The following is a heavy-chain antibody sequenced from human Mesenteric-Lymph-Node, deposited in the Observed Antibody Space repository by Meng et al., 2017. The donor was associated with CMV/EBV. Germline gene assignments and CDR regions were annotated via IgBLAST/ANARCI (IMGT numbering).Heavy chain of an antibody. CDR1: GGSSSGYY. CDR3: ARGSSYDILTGYFDY. Sequence: LSGAGRLRPSDHLSVTCAVYGGSSSGYYGNWIRQSPEKGLEWIGEINHSGSTTYNPSFTSRIIISVDTSTNQISLNMSSVTAADTAVYYCARGSSYDILTGYFDYWGQGALVTVSS. J-gene: IGHJ4*02. CDR2: INHSGST. V-gene: IGHV4-34*01. D-gene: IGHD3-9*01.